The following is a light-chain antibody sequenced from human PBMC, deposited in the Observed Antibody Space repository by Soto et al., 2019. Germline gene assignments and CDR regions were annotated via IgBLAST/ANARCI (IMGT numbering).Light chain of an antibody. CDR1: QSVSNNY. CDR2: GAS. J-gene: IGKJ1*01. V-gene: IGKV3-20*01. Sequence: EVVLKKLQCGLSLSLWERGTLSGRASQSVSNNYLAWYQQKPGQAPRLLIYGASNRATGIPDRFSGSGSGTDFTLTISRLEPEDFAVYYCQQYGSSGTFWQGTKVDIK. CDR3: QQYGSSGT.